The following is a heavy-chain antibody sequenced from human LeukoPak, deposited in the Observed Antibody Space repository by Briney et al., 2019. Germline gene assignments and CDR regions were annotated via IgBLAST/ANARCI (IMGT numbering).Heavy chain of an antibody. D-gene: IGHD2/OR15-2a*01. CDR3: ARGEFGDYYYFYMDV. CDR1: RFTFNKYG. V-gene: IGHV3-30*02. CDR2: IRYDGSNK. J-gene: IGHJ6*03. Sequence: GGSLRLSCAASRFTFNKYGMHWVRQAPGKGLEWVAFIRYDGSNKYYADSVKGRFTISRDNSKNTLYLQMNSLRAEDTATYYCARGEFGDYYYFYMDVWGKGTTVTVSS.